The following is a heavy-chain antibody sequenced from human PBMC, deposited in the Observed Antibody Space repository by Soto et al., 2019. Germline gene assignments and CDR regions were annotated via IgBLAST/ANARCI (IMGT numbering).Heavy chain of an antibody. Sequence: EVQLVESGGGLAQPGGSLRLSCAASGFTISNYYMTWVRQAPGKGLEWVANIKGDGSEKHYADSVKGRFTISRDNATKSLYLQMNSLGVGYTAVYYCASLTGNSWYSFDYWGQGTLVTVSS. J-gene: IGHJ4*02. V-gene: IGHV3-7*01. CDR2: IKGDGSEK. CDR3: ASLTGNSWYSFDY. CDR1: GFTISNYY. D-gene: IGHD6-13*01.